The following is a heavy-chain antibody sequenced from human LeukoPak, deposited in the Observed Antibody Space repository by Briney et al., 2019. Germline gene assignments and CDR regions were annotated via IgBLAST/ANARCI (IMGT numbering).Heavy chain of an antibody. V-gene: IGHV1-24*01. CDR3: VIMSHTVVPTARIYYYMVI. CDR2: FDPENAKT. Sequence: ASVKVSCRVSGYILTELSIHWVRQAPGKGLEWMGSFDPENAKTMSAQTFQGRVTMTEDTSTDTAYMELRSLRSDDTAIYYCVIMSHTVVPTARIYYYMVIWGTGTTVIVSS. J-gene: IGHJ6*03. CDR1: GYILTELS. D-gene: IGHD1-1*01.